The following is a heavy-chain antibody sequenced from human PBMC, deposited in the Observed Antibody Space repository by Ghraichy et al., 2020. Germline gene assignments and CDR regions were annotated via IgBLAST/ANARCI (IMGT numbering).Heavy chain of an antibody. CDR1: GFTFSSYA. Sequence: GGSLRLSCAASGFTFSSYAMSWVRQTPGKGLEWVSAISGSGGSTYYADSVKGRFTISRDNSKNTLYLQMNSPRAEDTAVYYCAISHSSGYYGDFDYWGQGTLVTVSS. CDR3: AISHSSGYYGDFDY. D-gene: IGHD3-22*01. V-gene: IGHV3-23*01. J-gene: IGHJ4*02. CDR2: ISGSGGST.